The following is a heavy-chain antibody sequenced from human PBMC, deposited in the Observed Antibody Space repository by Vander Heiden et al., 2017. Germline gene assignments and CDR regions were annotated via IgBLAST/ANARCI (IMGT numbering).Heavy chain of an antibody. J-gene: IGHJ6*02. CDR2: ISWNRGTI. Sequence: EVQLVESGGGLVQPGRSLRLSCATSGFKFDAYGMHWVRQAPGKGLEWVSGISWNRGTIGYADSVKGRFTISRDNAKNSLYLQMNSLRAEDTALYYCAKAKGYLQWLLRDGMDVWGQGTTVTVSS. CDR3: AKAKGYLQWLLRDGMDV. CDR1: GFKFDAYG. V-gene: IGHV3-9*01. D-gene: IGHD6-19*01.